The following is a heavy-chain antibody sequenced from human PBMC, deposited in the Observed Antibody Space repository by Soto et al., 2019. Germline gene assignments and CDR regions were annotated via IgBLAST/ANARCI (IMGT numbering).Heavy chain of an antibody. Sequence: SETLSLTCTVSGGYISSSIYYWGWIRQPPGKGLEWIGSIYYSGSTYYNPSLKSRVTISVDTSKNQFSLKLSSVTAADTAVYYCARVINWFDPWGQGTLVTVSS. V-gene: IGHV4-39*01. CDR1: GGYISSSIYY. CDR3: ARVINWFDP. CDR2: IYYSGST. J-gene: IGHJ5*02.